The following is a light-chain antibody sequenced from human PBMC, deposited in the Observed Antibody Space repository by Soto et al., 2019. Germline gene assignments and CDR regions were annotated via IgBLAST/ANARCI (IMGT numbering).Light chain of an antibody. J-gene: IGLJ3*02. V-gene: IGLV1-44*01. Sequence: QSVLTQPPSASGTPGQRVTISCSGSSSNIGSNTVNWYQQLPGTAPKLLIYGNNQRPSGVPDRFSGSKSGTSASLAISGLQSEDEADYYCSSSAGGYTWVFGGGTKLTVL. CDR2: GNN. CDR3: SSSAGGYTWV. CDR1: SSNIGSNT.